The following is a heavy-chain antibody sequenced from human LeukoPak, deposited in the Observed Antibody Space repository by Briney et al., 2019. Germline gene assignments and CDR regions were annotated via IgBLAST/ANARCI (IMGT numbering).Heavy chain of an antibody. CDR3: AREYCSSTSCYDREGWFDP. D-gene: IGHD2-2*01. Sequence: ASVKVSCKASGYTFTGYYMHWVRQAPGQGLEWMGWINPNSGGTNYAQKFQGRVTMTRDTSISTAYMELSRLRSDDTAVYYCAREYCSSTSCYDREGWFDPWGQGTLVTVSS. V-gene: IGHV1-2*02. CDR1: GYTFTGYY. CDR2: INPNSGGT. J-gene: IGHJ5*02.